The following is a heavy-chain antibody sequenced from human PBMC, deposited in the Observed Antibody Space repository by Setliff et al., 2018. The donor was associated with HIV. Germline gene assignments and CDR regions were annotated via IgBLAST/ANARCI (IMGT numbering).Heavy chain of an antibody. CDR2: IYSTGNT. D-gene: IGHD5-12*01. CDR1: GGSITTSSYY. J-gene: IGHJ3*02. V-gene: IGHV4-39*01. CDR3: ARLFQWMSYSFDI. Sequence: ASETLSLTCTVSGGSITTSSYYWGWVRQLPGKGLEWIGSIYSTGNTYYSPSLKNRVSLSVDTSRSQFSLRLNSVTAADTGVYYCARLFQWMSYSFDIWGQGTMVTVSS.